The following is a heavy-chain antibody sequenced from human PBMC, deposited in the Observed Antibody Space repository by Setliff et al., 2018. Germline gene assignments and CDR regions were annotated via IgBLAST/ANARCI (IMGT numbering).Heavy chain of an antibody. J-gene: IGHJ4*02. D-gene: IGHD3-10*01. Sequence: SETLSLTCTVSGGSISSSSYYWGWIRQPPGKGLEWIGYIYYSGSTYYNPSLKSRVTISVDTSKNQFSLKLSSVTAADTAVYYCARLWRRIQQIDYWGQGTLVTVSS. CDR2: IYYSGST. V-gene: IGHV4-31*03. CDR1: GGSISSSSYY. CDR3: ARLWRRIQQIDY.